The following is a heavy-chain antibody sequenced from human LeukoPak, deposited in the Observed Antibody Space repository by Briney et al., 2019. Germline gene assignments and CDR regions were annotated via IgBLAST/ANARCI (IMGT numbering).Heavy chain of an antibody. V-gene: IGHV4-59*01. J-gene: IGHJ4*02. D-gene: IGHD6-13*01. CDR1: GGSISSYY. CDR3: AQEKYSSSLDY. Sequence: SETLSLTCTVSGGSISSYYWSWIRQPPGKGLEWIGYIYYSGSTNYNPSLKSRVTISVDTSKNQFSLKLSSVTAADTAVYYCAQEKYSSSLDYWGQGTLVIVSS. CDR2: IYYSGST.